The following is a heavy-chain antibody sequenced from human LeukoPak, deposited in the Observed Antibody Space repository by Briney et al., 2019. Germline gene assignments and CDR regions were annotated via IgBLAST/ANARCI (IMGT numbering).Heavy chain of an antibody. Sequence: GGSLRLSCAASGFTFSSCGMHWVRQAPGKGLEWVAFIRYDGSNKYYADSVKGRFTISRDNSKNTLYLQMNSLRAEDTAVYYCAKGGTAMVKNWFDPWGQGTLVTVSS. CDR3: AKGGTAMVKNWFDP. J-gene: IGHJ5*02. D-gene: IGHD5-18*01. CDR2: IRYDGSNK. V-gene: IGHV3-30*02. CDR1: GFTFSSCG.